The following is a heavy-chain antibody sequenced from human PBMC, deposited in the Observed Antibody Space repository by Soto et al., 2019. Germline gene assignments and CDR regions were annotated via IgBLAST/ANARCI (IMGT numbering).Heavy chain of an antibody. CDR3: ARETPNIYGGNPDYYYGMDV. J-gene: IGHJ6*02. Sequence: GASVKVSFKASGGTFSSYAISWLRQAPGQGLEWMGGIIPIFGTANYAQKFQGRVTITADESTSTAYMELSSLRSEDTAVYYCARETPNIYGGNPDYYYGMDVWGQGTTVTVSS. CDR2: IIPIFGTA. V-gene: IGHV1-69*13. CDR1: GGTFSSYA. D-gene: IGHD4-17*01.